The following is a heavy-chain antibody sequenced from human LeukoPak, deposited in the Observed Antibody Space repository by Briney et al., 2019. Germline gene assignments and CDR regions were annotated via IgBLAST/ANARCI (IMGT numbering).Heavy chain of an antibody. Sequence: ASVKVSCKASGYTFTSYDINWVRQATGQGLEWMGWMKPNSGNTGYAQKFQGRVTITRNTSISTAYMELSSLRSEDTAVYYCARGETGTTGDYYYYYMDVWGKGTTVTVSS. J-gene: IGHJ6*03. D-gene: IGHD1-1*01. CDR3: ARGETGTTGDYYYYYMDV. V-gene: IGHV1-8*03. CDR2: MKPNSGNT. CDR1: GYTFTSYD.